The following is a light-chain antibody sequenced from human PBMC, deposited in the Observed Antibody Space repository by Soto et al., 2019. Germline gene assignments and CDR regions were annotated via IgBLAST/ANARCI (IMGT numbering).Light chain of an antibody. Sequence: EIVMTQSPATLSVSPGERATLSCRASQSVNSNLAWYQQKPGQAPRLLISGASTRATGIPARFSGSGSETEFTLTISSLQSEDFAVYYCQQYNNWWTFGQGTKMEMK. CDR3: QQYNNWWT. J-gene: IGKJ1*01. CDR2: GAS. V-gene: IGKV3-15*01. CDR1: QSVNSN.